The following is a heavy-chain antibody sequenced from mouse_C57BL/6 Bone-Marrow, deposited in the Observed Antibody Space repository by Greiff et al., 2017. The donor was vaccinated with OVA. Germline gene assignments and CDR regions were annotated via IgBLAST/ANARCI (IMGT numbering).Heavy chain of an antibody. CDR1: GYTFTSYW. V-gene: IGHV1-72*01. CDR3: ARGGETFAD. J-gene: IGHJ3*01. Sequence: QVQLQQPGAELVKPGASVKLSCKVSGYTFTSYWMHWVKQRPGRGLEWIGRIDPNSGGTKYNEQSMSKATLTVDKPSSTDYMQLSSLKTEDSAVYYRARGGETFADWGQGTLVTVSA. CDR2: IDPNSGGT.